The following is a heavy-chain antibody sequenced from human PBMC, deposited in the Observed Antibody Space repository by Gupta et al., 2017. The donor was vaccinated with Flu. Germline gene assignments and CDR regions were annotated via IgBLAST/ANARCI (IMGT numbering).Heavy chain of an antibody. V-gene: IGHV3-33*01. Sequence: AAGFTFSNYGMHWIRQAPGEGLEWVALIWGDGTKAVYAESVKGRFVISRDNINNALYLHMNTVRAEDTAIYYCARSRTAFLADSDHWGQGSLVTGSS. CDR2: IWGDGTKA. CDR1: GFTFSNYG. D-gene: IGHD2-21*02. J-gene: IGHJ4*02. CDR3: ARSRTAFLADSDH.